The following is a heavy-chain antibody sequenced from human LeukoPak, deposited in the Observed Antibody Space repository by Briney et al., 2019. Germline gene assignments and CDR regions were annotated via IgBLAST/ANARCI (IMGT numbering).Heavy chain of an antibody. Sequence: EPGRTLVNPTQTLTLTSTFSGFSLSTTGLGVGWFRQPPVNALKGLALTYWNDDKRYRPSLKSRLTITKDTSKNQVVITMTNMDPVDTATYYCARARGSSVVATFRPIDYWGQGTLVTVSS. J-gene: IGHJ4*02. CDR1: GFSLSTTGLG. V-gene: IGHV2-5*01. D-gene: IGHD2-2*01. CDR2: TYWNDDK. CDR3: ARARGSSVVATFRPIDY.